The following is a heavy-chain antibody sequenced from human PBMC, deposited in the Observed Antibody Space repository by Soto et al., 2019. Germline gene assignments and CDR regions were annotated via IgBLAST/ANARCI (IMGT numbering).Heavy chain of an antibody. CDR2: IYYSGST. CDR1: GGSISSSSYY. D-gene: IGHD6-19*01. V-gene: IGHV4-39*01. CDR3: ARQAGSSGIYYYYGMDV. J-gene: IGHJ6*02. Sequence: SETLSLTCTVSGGSISSSSYYWGWIRQPPGKWLEWIGSIYYSGSTYYTPSLKSRFTISVDTSKNQFSLKLSSVTAADTAVYYCARQAGSSGIYYYYGMDVWGQGTTVTVS.